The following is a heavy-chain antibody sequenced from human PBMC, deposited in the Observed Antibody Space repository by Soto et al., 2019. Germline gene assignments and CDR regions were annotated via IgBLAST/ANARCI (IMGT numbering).Heavy chain of an antibody. J-gene: IGHJ6*03. Sequence: PSETLSLTCAVYGGSFSGYYWSWNRQPPGKGLEWIGEINHSGSTNYNPSLKSRVTISVDTSKNQFSLKLSSVTAADTAVYYCASLGRWSGYSDRYYYSYMDVWGKGTTVTVSS. D-gene: IGHD3-3*01. CDR2: INHSGST. CDR1: GGSFSGYY. CDR3: ASLGRWSGYSDRYYYSYMDV. V-gene: IGHV4-34*01.